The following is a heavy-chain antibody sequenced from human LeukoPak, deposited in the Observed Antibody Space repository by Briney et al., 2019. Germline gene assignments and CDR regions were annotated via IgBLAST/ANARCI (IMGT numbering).Heavy chain of an antibody. CDR3: ARPYLRGTVVNNWFDP. Sequence: PSETLSLTCTVSGGSISSYYWSWIRQPPGKGLEWIGYIYYSGSTNYNPSLKSRVTISVDTSKNHFSLKLSSVTAADTAVYYCARPYLRGTVVNNWFDPWGQGTLVTVSS. D-gene: IGHD4-23*01. CDR1: GGSISSYY. CDR2: IYYSGST. J-gene: IGHJ5*02. V-gene: IGHV4-59*01.